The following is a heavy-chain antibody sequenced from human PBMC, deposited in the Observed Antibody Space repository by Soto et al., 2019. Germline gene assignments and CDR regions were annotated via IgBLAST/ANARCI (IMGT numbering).Heavy chain of an antibody. CDR3: TRGPDYSNYRQDYYYYGMDV. J-gene: IGHJ6*02. CDR2: ISAYNGNT. CDR1: GYTFTSYG. Sequence: QVQLVQSGAEVKKPGASVKVSCKASGYTFTSYGISWVRQAPGQGLEWMGWISAYNGNTNYAQKLQGRVTMTTDTSTSTAYMELRSLRSDDTAVYYCTRGPDYSNYRQDYYYYGMDVWGQGTTVTVSS. V-gene: IGHV1-18*01. D-gene: IGHD4-4*01.